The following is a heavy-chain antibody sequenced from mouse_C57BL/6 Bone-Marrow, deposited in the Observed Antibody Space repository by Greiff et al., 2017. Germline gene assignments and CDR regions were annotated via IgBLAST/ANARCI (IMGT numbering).Heavy chain of an antibody. CDR2: INSDGGST. Sequence: EVQLMESGGGLVQPGESLKLSCESNEYEFPSHDMSWVRKTPEKRLELVAAINSDGGSTYYPDTMERRFIIARDNTKKTLYLQMSSLRSEDTALYYCARLYYDFGWYAMDYGGQGTSVTVSA. D-gene: IGHD2-4*01. CDR3: ARLYYDFGWYAMDY. J-gene: IGHJ4*01. V-gene: IGHV5-2*01. CDR1: EYEFPSHD.